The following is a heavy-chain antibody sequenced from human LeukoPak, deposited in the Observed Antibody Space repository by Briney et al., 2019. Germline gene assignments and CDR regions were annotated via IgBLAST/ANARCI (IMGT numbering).Heavy chain of an antibody. CDR2: IYYSGST. J-gene: IGHJ4*02. V-gene: IGHV4-59*01. CDR1: GGSISSYY. D-gene: IGHD3-10*01. CDR3: ARGTGGYGSVSFDY. Sequence: SETLSLTCTVSGGSISSYYWSWIRQPPGKGLEWIGYIYYSGSTNYNPSLKSRVTISVDTSKNQFSLKLSSVTAADTAVYYCARGTGGYGSVSFDYWGQGTLVTVSS.